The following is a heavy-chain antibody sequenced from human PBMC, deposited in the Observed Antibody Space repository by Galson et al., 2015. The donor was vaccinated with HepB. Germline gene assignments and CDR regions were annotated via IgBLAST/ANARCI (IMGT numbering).Heavy chain of an antibody. CDR3: ARSREEYSSSTGVGGY. D-gene: IGHD6-6*01. J-gene: IGHJ4*02. CDR2: IIPIFGTA. V-gene: IGHV1-69*06. CDR1: GGTFSSYA. Sequence: SCKASGGTFSSYAISWVRQAPGQGLEWMGGIIPIFGTANYAQKFQGRVTITADKSTSTAYMELSSLRSEDTAVYYCARSREEYSSSTGVGGYWGQGTLVTVSS.